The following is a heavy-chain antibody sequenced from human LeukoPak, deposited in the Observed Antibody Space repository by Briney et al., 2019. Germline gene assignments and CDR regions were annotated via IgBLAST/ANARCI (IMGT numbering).Heavy chain of an antibody. CDR1: GYTFTGYY. D-gene: IGHD3-16*02. CDR3: ARQPLQAYYYYMDV. J-gene: IGHJ6*03. V-gene: IGHV1-2*02. Sequence: GASVKVSCKASGYTFTGYYMHWVRQAPGQGLEWMGWIDPNSGGTNYAQKFQGRVTMTRDTSISTAYMELSRLRSDDTAVYYCARQPLQAYYYYMDVWGKGTTVTVSS. CDR2: IDPNSGGT.